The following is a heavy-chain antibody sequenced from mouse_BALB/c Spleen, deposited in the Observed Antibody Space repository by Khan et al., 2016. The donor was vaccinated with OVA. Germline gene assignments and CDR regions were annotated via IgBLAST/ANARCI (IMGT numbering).Heavy chain of an antibody. D-gene: IGHD2-13*01. Sequence: EVELVESGGGLVKPGGSLKLSCAASGFTFSDYYMYWVRQTPEKRLEWVATISDGGVYTYYPDSVKGRFTISRVDAKNNLYLQVSSLKSEDTAMYYCARGYYGDPFAYWGQGTLVTVYA. V-gene: IGHV5-4*02. CDR1: GFTFSDYY. CDR2: ISDGGVYT. J-gene: IGHJ3*01. CDR3: ARGYYGDPFAY.